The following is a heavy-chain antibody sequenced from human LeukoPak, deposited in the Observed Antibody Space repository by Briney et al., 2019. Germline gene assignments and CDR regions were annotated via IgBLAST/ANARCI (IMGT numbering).Heavy chain of an antibody. J-gene: IGHJ4*02. D-gene: IGHD3-22*01. Sequence: SETLSLICTVSGGSISDYYWTWIRQPAGKGLEWIGRIYTSGSTNYNPSPKSRVTMSVDTSKNQFTLKLSSVTAADTAVYYCARVALDYYDTSGYLSIWGQGTLVTVSS. CDR1: GGSISDYY. CDR2: IYTSGST. CDR3: ARVALDYYDTSGYLSI. V-gene: IGHV4-4*07.